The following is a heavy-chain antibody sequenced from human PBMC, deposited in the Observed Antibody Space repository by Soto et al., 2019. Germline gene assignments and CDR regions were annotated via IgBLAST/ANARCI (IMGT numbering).Heavy chain of an antibody. J-gene: IGHJ6*02. D-gene: IGHD3-10*01. CDR1: GGSISSGGYY. CDR2: IYYSGST. V-gene: IGHV4-31*01. Sequence: QVQLQESGPGLVKPSQTLSLTCTVSGGSISSGGYYWSWIRQHPGKGLEWIGYIYYSGSTYYNPSIQSLVTMSLDTSKNQFSLKLSSGTAADTAVYYCARVGMGYGSGSYYQYYGMDVWGQGTTVTVSS. CDR3: ARVGMGYGSGSYYQYYGMDV.